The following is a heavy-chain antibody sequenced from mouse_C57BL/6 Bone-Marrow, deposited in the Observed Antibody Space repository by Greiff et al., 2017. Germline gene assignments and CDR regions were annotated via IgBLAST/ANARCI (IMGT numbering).Heavy chain of an antibody. Sequence: EVKVVESGGGLVKPGGSLKLSCAASGFTFSDYGMHWVRQAPEKGLEWVAYISSGSSTIYYADTVKGRFTISRDNAKNTLVLQMTSLRSEDTAMYYCARPGSYAMDYWGQGTSVTVSS. CDR3: ARPGSYAMDY. J-gene: IGHJ4*01. CDR1: GFTFSDYG. V-gene: IGHV5-17*01. CDR2: ISSGSSTI.